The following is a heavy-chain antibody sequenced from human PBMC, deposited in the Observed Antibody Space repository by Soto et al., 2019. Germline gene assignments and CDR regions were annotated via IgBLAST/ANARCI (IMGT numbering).Heavy chain of an antibody. CDR1: GFTFGDYA. Sequence: PGGSLRLSCTASGFTFGDYAMSWFRQAPGKGLEWVGFIRSKAYGGTTEYAASVKGRFTISRDDSKSIAYLQMNSLKTEDTAVYYCTREDYRLVPAAFSYYYYYYMDVWGKGTTVTVSS. J-gene: IGHJ6*03. CDR3: TREDYRLVPAAFSYYYYYYMDV. D-gene: IGHD2-2*01. CDR2: IRSKAYGGTT. V-gene: IGHV3-49*03.